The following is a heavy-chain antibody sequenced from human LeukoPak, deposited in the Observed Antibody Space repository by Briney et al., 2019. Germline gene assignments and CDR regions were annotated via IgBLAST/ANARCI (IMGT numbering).Heavy chain of an antibody. CDR3: ARGSVLELRLFYY. CDR1: GGSFSGYY. CDR2: INHSGST. Sequence: SETLSLTCAVYGGSFSGYYWSWIRQPPGKGLEWIGEINHSGSTNYNPSLKSRVTISVDTSKNQFSLKLSSVTAAGMAVYYCARGSVLELRLFYYWGQGTLVTVSS. J-gene: IGHJ4*02. D-gene: IGHD1-7*01. V-gene: IGHV4-34*01.